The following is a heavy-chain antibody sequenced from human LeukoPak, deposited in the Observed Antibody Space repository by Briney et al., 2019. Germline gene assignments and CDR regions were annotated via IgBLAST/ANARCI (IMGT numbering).Heavy chain of an antibody. D-gene: IGHD2-2*01. Sequence: ASVKLSCKASGYTFTGYYIHWVRHAPGQGLEWMGWINPNSGGTNNAQKFQGRVTMTRDTSISTAYMELSRLRSDDTAVYYCARGAYCSSISCSYNFDDWGQGTLVTVSS. V-gene: IGHV1-2*02. CDR2: INPNSGGT. CDR1: GYTFTGYY. CDR3: ARGAYCSSISCSYNFDD. J-gene: IGHJ4*02.